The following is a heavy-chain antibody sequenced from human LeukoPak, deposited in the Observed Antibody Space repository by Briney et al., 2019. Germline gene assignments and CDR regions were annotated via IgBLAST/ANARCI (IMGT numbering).Heavy chain of an antibody. J-gene: IGHJ4*02. Sequence: ASVKVSCKASGGTFSSYAISWVRQAPGQGLEWMGWINTNTGNPTYAQGFTGRFVFSLDTSVSTAYLQISSLKAEDTAMYYCARGGFSRGQGSPFDYWGQGTLVTVSS. V-gene: IGHV7-4-1*02. CDR3: ARGGFSRGQGSPFDY. CDR2: INTNTGNP. CDR1: GGTFSSYA. D-gene: IGHD6-19*01.